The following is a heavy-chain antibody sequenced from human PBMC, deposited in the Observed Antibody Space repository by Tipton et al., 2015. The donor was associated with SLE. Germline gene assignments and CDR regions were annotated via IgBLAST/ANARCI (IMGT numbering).Heavy chain of an antibody. CDR1: GGSISSYY. CDR3: ARHGRIAARDWYFDL. CDR2: INHSGST. D-gene: IGHD6-6*01. Sequence: GLVKPSETLSLTCTVSGGSISSYYWSWIRQPPGKGLEWIGEINHSGSTNYNPSLKSRVTISVDTSKNQFSLKLSSVTAADTAVYYCARHGRIAARDWYFDLWGRGTLVTVSS. J-gene: IGHJ2*01. V-gene: IGHV4-59*08.